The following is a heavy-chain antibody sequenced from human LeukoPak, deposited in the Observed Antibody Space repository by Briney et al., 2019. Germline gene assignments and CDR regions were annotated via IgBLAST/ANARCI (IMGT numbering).Heavy chain of an antibody. V-gene: IGHV4-30-2*03. CDR3: ARLSNTVLLWFGEAYFDY. D-gene: IGHD3-10*01. CDR2: IYYSGST. Sequence: PSETLSLTCAVSGGSISSGCYSWSWIRQPPGKGLEWIGSIYYSGSTYYNPSLKSRVTISVDTSKNQFSLKLSSVTAADTAVYYCARLSNTVLLWFGEAYFDYWGQGTLVTVSS. J-gene: IGHJ4*02. CDR1: GGSISSGCYS.